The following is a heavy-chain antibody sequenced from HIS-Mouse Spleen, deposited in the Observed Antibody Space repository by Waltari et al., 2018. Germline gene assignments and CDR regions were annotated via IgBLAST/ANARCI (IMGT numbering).Heavy chain of an antibody. CDR1: GFTFSNAW. CDR2: IKSKTDGGTT. CDR3: NTDKVLRFLEWLFDY. D-gene: IGHD3-3*01. Sequence: EVQLVESGGGLVKPGGSRRLSCAACGFTFSNAWMSWVRQAPGKGLEWVGRIKSKTDGGTTNYAAPVKGRFTISRDDSKNTLYLQMNSLKTEDTAVYYCNTDKVLRFLEWLFDYWGQGTLVTVSS. J-gene: IGHJ4*02. V-gene: IGHV3-15*01.